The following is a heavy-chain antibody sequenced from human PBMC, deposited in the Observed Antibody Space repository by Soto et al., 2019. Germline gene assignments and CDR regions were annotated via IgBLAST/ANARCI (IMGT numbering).Heavy chain of an antibody. V-gene: IGHV1-18*01. CDR3: AREDSSSGTYYDVWSHDY. Sequence: ASVKVSCKASGYTFTSFAISWVRQAPGQGLEWIGWISAYNGATDYAQKLRGRVTVTTDTSTSTAYMELRTLRSDDTAVYYCAREDSSSGTYYDVWSHDYWGQGTLVTVSS. J-gene: IGHJ4*02. CDR2: ISAYNGAT. CDR1: GYTFTSFA. D-gene: IGHD3-10*01.